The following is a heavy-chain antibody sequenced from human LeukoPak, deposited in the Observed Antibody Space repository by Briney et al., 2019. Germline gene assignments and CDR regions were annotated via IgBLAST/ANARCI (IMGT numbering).Heavy chain of an antibody. CDR1: GFTLSSYS. J-gene: IGHJ4*02. D-gene: IGHD3-22*01. CDR3: ARDRHKYHYDGSGYPPY. CDR2: ISSSSTTI. V-gene: IGHV3-48*01. Sequence: GGSLRLSCAASGFTLSSYSMMWVRQASGKGLEWVSYISSSSTTIYYADSVKGRFTISRDNAKNSVYLQMNSLRAEDAAVYYCARDRHKYHYDGSGYPPYWGQGTLVTVSS.